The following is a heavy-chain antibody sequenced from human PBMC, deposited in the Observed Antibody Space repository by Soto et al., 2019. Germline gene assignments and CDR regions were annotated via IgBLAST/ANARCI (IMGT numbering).Heavy chain of an antibody. Sequence: SETLSPTCAVSGYSISSGYYWCWIRQPPGKGLEWIGSIYHSGSTYYNPSLKSRVTISVDTSKNQFSLKLSSVTAADTAVYYCARAYCSGGSCFRWYWGQGTLVTVSS. CDR3: ARAYCSGGSCFRWY. J-gene: IGHJ4*02. V-gene: IGHV4-38-2*01. CDR2: IYHSGST. D-gene: IGHD2-15*01. CDR1: GYSISSGYY.